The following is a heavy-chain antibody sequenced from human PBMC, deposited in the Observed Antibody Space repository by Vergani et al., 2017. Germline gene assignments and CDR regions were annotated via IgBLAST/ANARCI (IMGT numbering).Heavy chain of an antibody. CDR1: GGSISSYY. Sequence: QVQLQESGPGLVKPSETLSLTCTVSGGSISSYYWSWIRQPPGKGLEWIGYIYYSGSTNYNPSLKSRVTISVDTSKNQFSLKLSSVSAADTAVYYCARTVLIAADGNFDYWGQGTLVTVSS. V-gene: IGHV4-59*01. CDR2: IYYSGST. CDR3: ARTVLIAADGNFDY. J-gene: IGHJ4*02. D-gene: IGHD6-13*01.